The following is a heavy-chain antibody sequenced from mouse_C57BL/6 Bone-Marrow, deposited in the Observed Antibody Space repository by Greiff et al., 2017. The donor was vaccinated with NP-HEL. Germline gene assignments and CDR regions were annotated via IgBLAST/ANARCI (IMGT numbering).Heavy chain of an antibody. CDR2: IDPETGGT. Sequence: QVQLQQSGAELVRPGASVTLSCKASGYTFTDYEMHWVKQTPVHGLEWIGAIDPETGGTAYNQKFKGKAILTADKSSSTAYMELGSLTSEDSAVYYCTREEGLLRGCWGQGTTLTVSS. CDR1: GYTFTDYE. J-gene: IGHJ2*01. D-gene: IGHD1-1*01. CDR3: TREEGLLRGC. V-gene: IGHV1-15*01.